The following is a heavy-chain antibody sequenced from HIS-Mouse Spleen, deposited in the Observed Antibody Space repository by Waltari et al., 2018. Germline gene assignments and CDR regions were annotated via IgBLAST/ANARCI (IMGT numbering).Heavy chain of an antibody. CDR2: GNPRSSGT. CDR3: ARVGAIAVAGYDAFDI. J-gene: IGHJ3*02. D-gene: IGHD6-19*01. V-gene: IGHV1-2*02. CDR1: GYTFTGYY. Sequence: QVQLVQSGAEVKKPGASVKVSCKASGYTFTGYYMHCVRQAPGQGHEWVGGGNPRSSGTNCSQKYQGRVTITGDTSISKAAMELSRLRSDDTAVYYCARVGAIAVAGYDAFDIWVQGTMVTVSS.